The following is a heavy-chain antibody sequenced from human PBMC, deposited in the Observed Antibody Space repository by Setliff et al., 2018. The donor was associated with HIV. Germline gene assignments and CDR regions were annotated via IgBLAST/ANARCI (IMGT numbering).Heavy chain of an antibody. CDR2: ISAYNGNT. Sequence: ASVKVSCKASGYTFTSYGISWVRQAPGQGLEWMGWISAYNGNTNYAQKLQGRVTMTTDTSTSTAYMELRSLRSDDTAVYYCAKSPELLWFGESQPHSFDIWGQGTRVTVSS. CDR1: GYTFTSYG. CDR3: AKSPELLWFGESQPHSFDI. V-gene: IGHV1-18*01. D-gene: IGHD3-10*01. J-gene: IGHJ3*02.